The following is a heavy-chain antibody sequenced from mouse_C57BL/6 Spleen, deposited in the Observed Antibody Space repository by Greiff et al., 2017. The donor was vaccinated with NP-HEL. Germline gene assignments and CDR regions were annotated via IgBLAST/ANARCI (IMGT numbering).Heavy chain of an antibody. CDR1: GYSITSGYY. J-gene: IGHJ3*01. CDR2: ISYDGSN. CDR3: ARGEEVFAY. V-gene: IGHV3-6*01. Sequence: EVQVVESGPGLVKPSQSLSLTCSVTGYSITSGYYWNWIRQFPGNKLEWMGYISYDGSNNYNPSLKNRITITRDTSKNQFFLKLNSVTTEDTATCYCARGEEVFAYWGQVALVTVSA.